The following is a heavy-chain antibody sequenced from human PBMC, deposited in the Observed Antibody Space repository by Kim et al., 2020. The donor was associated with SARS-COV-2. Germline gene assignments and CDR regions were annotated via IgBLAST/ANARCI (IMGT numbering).Heavy chain of an antibody. CDR3: VAEIGARRFDH. CDR1: GFTFSSHA. CDR2: ISYGGSPI. Sequence: GGSLRLSCAASGFTFSSHALHWVRQAPGKGLEWVALISYGGSPIYYPDSVKGRFIISRDNTKSTLYLQMNSLRPEDTAVYYCVAEIGARRFDHWGQGTLV. V-gene: IGHV3-30*04. D-gene: IGHD2-15*01. J-gene: IGHJ4*02.